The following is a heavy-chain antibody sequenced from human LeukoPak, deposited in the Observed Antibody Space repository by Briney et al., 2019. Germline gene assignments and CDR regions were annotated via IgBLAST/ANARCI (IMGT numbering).Heavy chain of an antibody. Sequence: PGTSLRLSCTASGFNFGIYGMHWVRQAPGKGLEWVAVMWDDGTNEYYVESVKGRFTISRDNAKNSLYLQMNSLRAEDTAVYYCASLAYDILTGYLYFDYWGQGTLVTVSS. CDR1: GFNFGIYG. CDR3: ASLAYDILTGYLYFDY. D-gene: IGHD3-9*01. J-gene: IGHJ4*02. V-gene: IGHV3-33*03. CDR2: MWDDGTNE.